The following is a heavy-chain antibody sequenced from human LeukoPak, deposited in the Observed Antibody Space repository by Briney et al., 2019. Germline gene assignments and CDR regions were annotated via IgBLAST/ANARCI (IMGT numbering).Heavy chain of an antibody. CDR2: IIPILGIA. CDR1: GGTFSSYA. CDR3: ARSLNELLSTYFDY. Sequence: ASVKVSCKASGGTFSSYAISWVRQAPGQGLEWMGRIIPILGIANYAQKFQGRVTITADKSTSTAYIELSSLRSEDTAVYYCARSLNELLSTYFDYWGQGTLVTVSS. J-gene: IGHJ4*02. V-gene: IGHV1-69*04. D-gene: IGHD1-26*01.